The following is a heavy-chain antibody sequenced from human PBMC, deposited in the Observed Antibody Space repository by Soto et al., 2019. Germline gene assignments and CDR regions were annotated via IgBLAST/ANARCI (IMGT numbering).Heavy chain of an antibody. CDR2: ISGSGGST. D-gene: IGHD6-13*01. V-gene: IGHV3-23*01. J-gene: IGHJ4*02. Sequence: GGSLRLSCAASGFTFSSYAMSWVRHAPGKGLEWVSAISGSGGSTYYADSVKGRFTISRDNSKNTLYLQMNSLRAEDTAVYYCAKNDVAQQLVGFDYWGQGTLVTVSS. CDR3: AKNDVAQQLVGFDY. CDR1: GFTFSSYA.